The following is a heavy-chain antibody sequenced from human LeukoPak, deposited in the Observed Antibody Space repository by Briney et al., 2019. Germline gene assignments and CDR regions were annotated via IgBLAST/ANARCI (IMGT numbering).Heavy chain of an antibody. D-gene: IGHD6-13*01. Sequence: PGGSLRLSCVASGFSFSSYWMSWVRQAPGKGLEWVSSISGSGGSTYFADSVKGRFNISRDNVKNTVYLQMNSLRVEDTAIYYCVKLSLTAAGRGKTWFDLWGQGTLVSVSS. V-gene: IGHV3-23*01. CDR1: GFSFSSYW. CDR3: VKLSLTAAGRGKTWFDL. CDR2: ISGSGGST. J-gene: IGHJ5*01.